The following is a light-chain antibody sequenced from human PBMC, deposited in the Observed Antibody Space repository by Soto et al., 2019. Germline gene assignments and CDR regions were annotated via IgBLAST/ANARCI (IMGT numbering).Light chain of an antibody. CDR3: QQYYSTPYT. J-gene: IGKJ2*01. CDR2: WAS. V-gene: IGKV4-1*01. Sequence: DIVMTQSPDSLAVSLGERATINCKSSRSVFYSPNSKNFLAWYQHKPGQPPRLLISWASTREFGVPDRFSGSGSGTDFTLTISSLQAEDGAVYYCQQYYSTPYTFGQGTKLEIK. CDR1: RSVFYSPNSKNF.